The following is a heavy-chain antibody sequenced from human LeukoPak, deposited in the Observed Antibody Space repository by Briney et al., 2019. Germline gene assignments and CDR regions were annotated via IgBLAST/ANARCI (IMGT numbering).Heavy chain of an antibody. Sequence: SETLSLTCTVSGGSLRSYYWSWLRQPPGKGLEWIGNIYTSGSTNYNPSLRGRVTMSLDTSKNQISLKLSSVTAADTAVYFCAGFIYSTSCFDYWGQGTLVTVAS. D-gene: IGHD6-13*01. CDR1: GGSLRSYY. J-gene: IGHJ4*02. V-gene: IGHV4-4*09. CDR3: AGFIYSTSCFDY. CDR2: IYTSGST.